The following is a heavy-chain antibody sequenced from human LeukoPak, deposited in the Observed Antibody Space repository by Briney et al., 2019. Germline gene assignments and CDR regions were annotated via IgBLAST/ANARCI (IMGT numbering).Heavy chain of an antibody. J-gene: IGHJ4*02. CDR1: GFTFSSYS. Sequence: PGRSLRLSCSASGFTFSSYSMHWVRQAPGKGLEWVAVISYDGNNKYDADSVKGRFTISRDNSKNTLYLQMNSLRAEDTAVYYCARLPVYCSSNSCYNMTVPFDYWGQGTLVTVSS. CDR2: ISYDGNNK. CDR3: ARLPVYCSSNSCYNMTVPFDY. D-gene: IGHD2-2*02. V-gene: IGHV3-30-3*01.